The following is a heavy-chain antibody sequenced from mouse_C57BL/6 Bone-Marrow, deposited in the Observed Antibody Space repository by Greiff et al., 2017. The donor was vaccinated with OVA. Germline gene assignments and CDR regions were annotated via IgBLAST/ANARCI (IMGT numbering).Heavy chain of an antibody. Sequence: VQLQQSGPELVKPGASVKISCKASGYSFTGYYMNWVKQSPEKSLEWIGEINPSTGGTTYNQKFKAKATLTVDKSSSTAYMQLKSLTSEDSAVYYCARCYPVVAKGFDYWGQGTTLTVSS. J-gene: IGHJ2*01. CDR3: ARCYPVVAKGFDY. V-gene: IGHV1-42*01. CDR1: GYSFTGYY. D-gene: IGHD1-1*01. CDR2: INPSTGGT.